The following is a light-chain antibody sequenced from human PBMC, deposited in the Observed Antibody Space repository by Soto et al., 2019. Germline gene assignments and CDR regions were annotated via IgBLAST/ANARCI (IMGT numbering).Light chain of an antibody. CDR3: LQVYSFPRT. CDR1: RAIGDR. V-gene: IGKV1-12*01. Sequence: DIQMTQSPSALSAVVGDRVTITCRASRAIGDRLAWFQQKPGKAPRFLIQTASNLQGGVPSRFSGSGSGTEFILSINSLQPADIGTYYGLQVYSFPRTFGQGTKVEVK. CDR2: TAS. J-gene: IGKJ1*01.